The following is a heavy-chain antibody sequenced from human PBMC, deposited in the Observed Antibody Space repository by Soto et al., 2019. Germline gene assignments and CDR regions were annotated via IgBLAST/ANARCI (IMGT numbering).Heavy chain of an antibody. CDR1: GGTFSSYA. D-gene: IGHD6-19*01. J-gene: IGHJ6*02. CDR2: IIPIFGTA. V-gene: IGHV1-69*13. Sequence: SVKVSCKASGGTFSSYAISWVRQAPGQGLEWMGGIIPIFGTANYAQKFQGRVTITADESTSTAYMELSSLRSEDTAVYYCASSEWLDHYYYYYGMDVWGQGTTVTVSS. CDR3: ASSEWLDHYYYYYGMDV.